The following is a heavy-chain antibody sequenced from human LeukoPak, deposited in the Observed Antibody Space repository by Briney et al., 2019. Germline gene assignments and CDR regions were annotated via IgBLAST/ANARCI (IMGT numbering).Heavy chain of an antibody. J-gene: IGHJ5*02. D-gene: IGHD1-26*01. CDR1: GFTFGTYA. V-gene: IGHV3-23*01. CDR2: ISGGSEYT. Sequence: PGGSLRLSCAASGFTFGTYAMTWVRQAPGKGLEWVSGISGGSEYTYYADSVKGRFTISRDNSKNTLYMEMNNLRGADTAVYYCAKGWTAVGSWGQGTRVTVSS. CDR3: AKGWTAVGS.